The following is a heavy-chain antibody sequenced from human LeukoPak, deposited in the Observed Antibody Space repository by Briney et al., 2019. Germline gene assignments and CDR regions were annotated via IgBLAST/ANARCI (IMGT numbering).Heavy chain of an antibody. D-gene: IGHD6-13*01. CDR2: ISYDGSNK. J-gene: IGHJ6*02. Sequence: GGYLRLSCAASGFTFSSYGMHWVRQAPGKGLEWVAVISYDGSNKYYADSVKGRFTISRDNSKNTLYLQMNSLRAEDTAVYYCAKDRYSSSWYYYYYGMDVWGQGTTVTVSS. CDR3: AKDRYSSSWYYYYYGMDV. CDR1: GFTFSSYG. V-gene: IGHV3-30*18.